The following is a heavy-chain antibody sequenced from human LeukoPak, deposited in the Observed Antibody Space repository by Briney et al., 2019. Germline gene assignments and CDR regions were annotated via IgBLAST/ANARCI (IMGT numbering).Heavy chain of an antibody. CDR2: ISWNSGSI. V-gene: IGHV3-9*01. CDR1: GFTFDDYA. Sequence: PGGSLRLSCAASGFTFDDYAMHWVRQAPGKGLEWVSGISWNSGSIGYADSVKGRFTISRDNAKTSLYLQMNSLRAEDTALYYCAKGFSTSPLRYYYYYGMDVWGQGTTVTVSS. CDR3: AKGFSTSPLRYYYYYGMDV. D-gene: IGHD2-2*01. J-gene: IGHJ6*02.